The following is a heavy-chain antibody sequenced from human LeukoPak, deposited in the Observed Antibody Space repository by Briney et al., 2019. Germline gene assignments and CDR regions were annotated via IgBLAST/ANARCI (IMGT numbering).Heavy chain of an antibody. Sequence: GGSLRLSCVASGFTFSSYNINWVRRAPGKGLEWASSISSSGDYIYYADSVKGRFTISRDNAKNSLYLQMNSLRAEDTAAYYCARNLKNYYDSNGYFDYWGQGTLVTVSS. CDR2: ISSSGDYI. CDR1: GFTFSSYN. V-gene: IGHV3-21*01. D-gene: IGHD3-22*01. J-gene: IGHJ4*02. CDR3: ARNLKNYYDSNGYFDY.